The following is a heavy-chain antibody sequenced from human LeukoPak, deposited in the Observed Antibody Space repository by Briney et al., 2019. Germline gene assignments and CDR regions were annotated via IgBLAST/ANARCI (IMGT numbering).Heavy chain of an antibody. J-gene: IGHJ4*02. CDR1: GFTFSEYA. V-gene: IGHV3-49*03. Sequence: GGSLRLSCTTSGFTFSEYAMSWFRQAPGKGLEWVGFMASNLYGGATEYGASVRGRFTISRDDSKSIVYLQMSSLKTDDTAVYFCTKGYCSHAVCDWGQGTLLTVSS. D-gene: IGHD2-15*01. CDR2: MASNLYGGAT. CDR3: TKGYCSHAVCD.